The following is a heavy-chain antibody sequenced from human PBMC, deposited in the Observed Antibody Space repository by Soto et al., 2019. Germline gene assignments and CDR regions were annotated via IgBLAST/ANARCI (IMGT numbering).Heavy chain of an antibody. Sequence: EVQLLESGGGLVQPGGSLRLSCAASGFTFSTYAMTWVRQAPGKGLEWVSSVSNRGGTYYEASVKGRCTIARDNTKNILHLQMNSLRAEDTALYYFAKARRGVVAATTFYSWGQGTLVTVSS. CDR2: VSNRGGT. V-gene: IGHV3-23*01. D-gene: IGHD2-15*01. CDR3: AKARRGVVAATTFYS. J-gene: IGHJ4*02. CDR1: GFTFSTYA.